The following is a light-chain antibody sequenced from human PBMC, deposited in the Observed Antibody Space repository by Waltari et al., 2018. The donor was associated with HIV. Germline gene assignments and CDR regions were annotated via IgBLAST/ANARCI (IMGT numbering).Light chain of an antibody. CDR3: QSADSSGTYPGVV. CDR1: ALPKQY. J-gene: IGLJ2*01. Sequence: SYELTQPPSVSVSPGQTARITCSGDALPKQYAYWYQQKPGQAPLLVIYKDSERPSGIPERFSGSSSGTTVTLTISGVQAEDEADYYCQSADSSGTYPGVVFGGGTKLTVL. CDR2: KDS. V-gene: IGLV3-25*03.